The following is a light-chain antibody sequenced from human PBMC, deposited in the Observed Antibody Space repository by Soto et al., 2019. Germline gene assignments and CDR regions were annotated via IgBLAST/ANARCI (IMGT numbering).Light chain of an antibody. J-gene: IGLJ2*01. CDR1: SSDVVSYNL. Sequence: QSALTQPASVSGSPGQSITISCTGTSSDVVSYNLVSWYQQHPGKAPNLMIYEGSKRPSGVSNRFSGSKSGNTASLTISGLQAEDEADYYCCSYAGSSTYVVFGGGTKVTVL. CDR2: EGS. CDR3: CSYAGSSTYVV. V-gene: IGLV2-23*01.